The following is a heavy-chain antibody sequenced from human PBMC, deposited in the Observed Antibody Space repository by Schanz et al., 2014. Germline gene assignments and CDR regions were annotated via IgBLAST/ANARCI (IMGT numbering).Heavy chain of an antibody. V-gene: IGHV3-11*06. D-gene: IGHD5-12*01. CDR1: GFSFSDYY. CDR3: ARKVVATIGSYYDN. Sequence: VQLVESGGGLVQPGGSLRLSCTASGFSFSDYYMSWIRQAPGKGLEWISFINTGSNYINYADSVKGRFTISRDNAKNSLYLEMNSLRAEDTAVYYCARKVVATIGSYYDNWGQGTLVIVSS. J-gene: IGHJ4*02. CDR2: INTGSNYI.